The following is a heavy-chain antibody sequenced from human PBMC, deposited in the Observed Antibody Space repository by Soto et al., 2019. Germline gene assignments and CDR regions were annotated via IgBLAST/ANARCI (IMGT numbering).Heavy chain of an antibody. CDR2: INHSGST. J-gene: IGHJ4*02. Sequence: SETLSLTCAVYGGSFSGYYWSWIRQPPGKGLEWIGEINHSGSTNYNPSLKSRVTISVDTSKNQFSLKLSSVTAADTAVYYCARVRRYLFSHQFDYWGQGTLVTVSS. V-gene: IGHV4-34*01. CDR1: GGSFSGYY. CDR3: ARVRRYLFSHQFDY. D-gene: IGHD3-9*01.